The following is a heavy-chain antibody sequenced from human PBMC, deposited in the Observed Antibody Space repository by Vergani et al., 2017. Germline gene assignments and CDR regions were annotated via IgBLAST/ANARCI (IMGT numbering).Heavy chain of an antibody. CDR2: INAGNGDT. V-gene: IGHV1-3*01. CDR3: ARDPNDY. J-gene: IGHJ4*02. Sequence: QVQLVQSGAEVKKPGASVKVSCKASGYTFSTYTIHWVRQAPGQRLEWMGWINAGNGDTKYSQKFQGRVTITRDTSASTAYMDLSSLRSEDTAVYYCARDPNDYWGQGTLVTVSS. CDR1: GYTFSTYT.